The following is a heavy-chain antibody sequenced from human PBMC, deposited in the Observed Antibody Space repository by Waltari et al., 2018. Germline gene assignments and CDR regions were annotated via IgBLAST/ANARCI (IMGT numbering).Heavy chain of an antibody. CDR2: INHSGNT. D-gene: IGHD3-9*01. J-gene: IGHJ3*02. CDR1: GSSISSAYY. Sequence: QVQLQESGPRLVKPSEMLSLPCAVSGSSISSAYYWAWIRQAPGKGLEWIGIINHSGNTDYNPSLKSRVTISVDTSKNQFSLKLTAVTAADTAVYYCARDPLTTDWYKGAFDIWGQGTMVTVSS. CDR3: ARDPLTTDWYKGAFDI. V-gene: IGHV4-38-2*02.